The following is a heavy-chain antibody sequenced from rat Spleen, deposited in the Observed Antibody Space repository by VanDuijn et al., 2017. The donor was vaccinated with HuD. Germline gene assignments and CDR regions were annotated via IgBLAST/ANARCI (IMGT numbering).Heavy chain of an antibody. Sequence: EVQLVESDGGLVQPGKSLKLSCAASGFTFSDYGVAWVRQAPTKGLEWVATISYGDSSGHSSTYYRDSVKGRFTISRDNAKSTLSLQMDSMRSEDTATYYCARRHYGYTDYFDYWGQGVMVTVSS. CDR2: ISYGDSSGHSST. J-gene: IGHJ2*01. D-gene: IGHD1-6*01. CDR1: GFTFSDYG. CDR3: ARRHYGYTDYFDY. V-gene: IGHV5-29*01.